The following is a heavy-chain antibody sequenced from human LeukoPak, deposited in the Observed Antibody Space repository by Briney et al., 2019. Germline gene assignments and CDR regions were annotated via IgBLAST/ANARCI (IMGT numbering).Heavy chain of an antibody. J-gene: IGHJ3*01. CDR1: GYTFTGYY. V-gene: IGHV1-2*02. CDR3: ARETRDGDGDAFDV. Sequence: RASVKVSCKASGYTFTGYYLHWVRQAPGQGLEWMGWFNPKSGGTDSAQKFQGRVTMTRDTSISTAYMELSRLRSDDTAVYCCARETRDGDGDAFDVWGQGTMVTVSS. D-gene: IGHD5-24*01. CDR2: FNPKSGGT.